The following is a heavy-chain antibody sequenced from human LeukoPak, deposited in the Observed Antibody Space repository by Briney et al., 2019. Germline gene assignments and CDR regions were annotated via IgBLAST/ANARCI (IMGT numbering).Heavy chain of an antibody. CDR3: ARDRDSSSWYSFDY. CDR1: GFTLTDYY. Sequence: GGSLRLSCAASGFTLTDYYMSWIRQAPGKGLEWVSSISSSSSYIYYADSVKGRFTISRDNAKNSLYLQMNSLRAEDTAVYYCARDRDSSSWYSFDYWGQGTLVTVSS. D-gene: IGHD6-13*01. J-gene: IGHJ4*02. CDR2: ISSSSSYI. V-gene: IGHV3-11*06.